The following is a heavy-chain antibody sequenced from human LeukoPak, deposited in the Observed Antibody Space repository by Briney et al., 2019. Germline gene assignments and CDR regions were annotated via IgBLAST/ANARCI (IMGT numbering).Heavy chain of an antibody. CDR3: ASKRADSSGYSPFAY. Sequence: PSETLSLTCTVSGGFISSYYWSWIRQPPGKGLEWIGYIYYSGSTNYNPSLKSRVTISVDTSKSQFSLKLSSVTAADTAVYYCASKRADSSGYSPFAYWGQGTLVTVSS. J-gene: IGHJ4*02. D-gene: IGHD3-22*01. CDR1: GGFISSYY. V-gene: IGHV4-59*08. CDR2: IYYSGST.